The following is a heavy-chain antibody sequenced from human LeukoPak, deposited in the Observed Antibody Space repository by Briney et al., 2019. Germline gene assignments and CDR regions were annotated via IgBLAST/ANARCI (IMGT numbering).Heavy chain of an antibody. D-gene: IGHD1-26*01. CDR3: ARELGFAGKDYYYMDV. CDR1: GFTFSSYS. J-gene: IGHJ6*03. CDR2: ISSSSSYI. Sequence: GGSLRLSCAASGFTFSSYSMNWVRQAPGKGLEWDSSISSSSSYIYYADSVKGRFTISRDNAKNSLYLQMNSLRAEDTAVYYCARELGFAGKDYYYMDVWGKGTTVTVSS. V-gene: IGHV3-21*01.